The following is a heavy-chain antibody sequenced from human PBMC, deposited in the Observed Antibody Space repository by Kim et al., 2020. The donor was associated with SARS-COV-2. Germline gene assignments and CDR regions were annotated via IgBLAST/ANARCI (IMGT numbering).Heavy chain of an antibody. D-gene: IGHD3-22*01. CDR3: ARDGAYDSSGPGAFDI. Sequence: LKSRVTISVDTSKNQFSLKLSSVTAADTAVYYCARDGAYDSSGPGAFDIWGQGTMVTVSS. J-gene: IGHJ3*02. V-gene: IGHV4-31*02.